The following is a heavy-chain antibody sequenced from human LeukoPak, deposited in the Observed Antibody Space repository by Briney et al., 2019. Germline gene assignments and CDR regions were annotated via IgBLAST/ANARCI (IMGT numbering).Heavy chain of an antibody. J-gene: IGHJ6*02. CDR2: INHSGST. CDR1: GGSFSGYY. V-gene: IGHV4-34*01. Sequence: PSETLSLTCVVYGGSFSGYYWSWIRQPPGKGLEWIGEINHSGSTNYDPSLKSRVTISVDTSKSQFSLKLSSVTAADTSVYYCARAGAGTTDYYFGMDVWGQGTTVTVSS. CDR3: ARAGAGTTDYYFGMDV. D-gene: IGHD1-7*01.